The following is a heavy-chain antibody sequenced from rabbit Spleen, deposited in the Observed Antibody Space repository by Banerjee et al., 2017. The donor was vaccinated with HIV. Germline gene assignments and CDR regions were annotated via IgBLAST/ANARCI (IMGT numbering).Heavy chain of an antibody. J-gene: IGHJ4*01. D-gene: IGHD8-1*01. V-gene: IGHV1S8*01. CDR2: IDPIFSGT. CDR3: ARDSIDDGYAGYGYFYFKL. CDR1: GFDFSSYG. Sequence: QEQLVESGGGLVQPGGSLKLSCKASGFDFSSYGVSWVRQAPGKGLEWIGFIDPIFSGTYYANWVNGRFTISSDNAQNTVDLQMNSLTAADTATYFCARDSIDDGYAGYGYFYFKLWGPGTLVTVS.